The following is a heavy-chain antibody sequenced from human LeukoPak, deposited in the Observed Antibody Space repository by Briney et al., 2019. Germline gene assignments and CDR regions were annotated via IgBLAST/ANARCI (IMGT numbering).Heavy chain of an antibody. Sequence: GGSLRLSCAASGFTFSRYWMHWVRQAPGKGLEWVSGISWNSGSIGYADSVKGRFTISRGNAKNSLYLQMNSLRAEDTALYYCAGDAFDIWGQGTMVTVSS. CDR3: AGDAFDI. CDR1: GFTFSRYW. J-gene: IGHJ3*02. V-gene: IGHV3-9*01. CDR2: ISWNSGSI.